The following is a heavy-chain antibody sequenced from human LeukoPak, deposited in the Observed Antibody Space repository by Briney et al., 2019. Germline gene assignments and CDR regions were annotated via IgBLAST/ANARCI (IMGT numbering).Heavy chain of an antibody. Sequence: SETLSLTCTVSGGSISSYYWSWIRQPAGKGLEWTGRIYTSGSTNYNPSLKSRVTMSVDTSKNQFSLKLSSVTAADTAVYYCARDNVRINETGFDPWAKGPLVPVSS. CDR1: GGSISSYY. CDR2: IYTSGST. J-gene: IGHJ5*02. CDR3: ARDNVRINETGFDP. V-gene: IGHV4-4*07. D-gene: IGHD3-10*02.